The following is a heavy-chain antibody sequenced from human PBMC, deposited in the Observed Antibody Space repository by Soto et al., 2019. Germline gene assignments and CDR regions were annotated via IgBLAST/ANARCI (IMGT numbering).Heavy chain of an antibody. CDR3: AKRFDDSSTWSFDH. CDR2: ISGNGARA. CDR1: GFTFDNYV. D-gene: IGHD6-6*01. J-gene: IGHJ4*02. V-gene: IGHV3-23*01. Sequence: LRLSCAASGFTFDNYVMTWVRQAPGKGLEWVAGISGNGARAYYGDSVKGRFIVSRDNSKNTQYLQMNSLRVEDTALYYCAKRFDDSSTWSFDHWGLGTLVTSPQ.